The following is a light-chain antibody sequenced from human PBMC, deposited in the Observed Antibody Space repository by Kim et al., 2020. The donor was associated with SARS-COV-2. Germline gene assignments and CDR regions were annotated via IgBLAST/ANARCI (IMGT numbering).Light chain of an antibody. CDR2: KAS. V-gene: IGKV1-5*03. J-gene: IGKJ2*01. CDR3: QHYNSYPYT. CDR1: QSISDW. Sequence: SAVGESVTITCRASQSISDWLAWYQQKPGKAPNLLIYKASTLESGVPSRFSGIGSGTEFSLTIASLQPDDFATYYCQHYNSYPYTFGQGTKVDIK.